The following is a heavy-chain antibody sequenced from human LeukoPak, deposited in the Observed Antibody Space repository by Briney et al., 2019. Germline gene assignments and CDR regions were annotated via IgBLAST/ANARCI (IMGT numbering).Heavy chain of an antibody. V-gene: IGHV1-69*13. J-gene: IGHJ4*02. CDR2: IIPIFGTA. CDR3: ARAPPDNSSPAYYFDY. D-gene: IGHD2/OR15-2a*01. Sequence: ASVKVSCKASGGTFISYAISWVRQAPGQGLEWMGGIIPIFGTANYAQKFQGRVTITADESTSTAYMELSSLRSEDTAVYYCARAPPDNSSPAYYFDYWGQGTLVTVSS. CDR1: GGTFISYA.